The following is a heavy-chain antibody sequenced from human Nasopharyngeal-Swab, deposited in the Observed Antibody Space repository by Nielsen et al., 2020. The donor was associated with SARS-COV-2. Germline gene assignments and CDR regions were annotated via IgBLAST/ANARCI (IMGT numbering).Heavy chain of an antibody. J-gene: IGHJ6*03. D-gene: IGHD3-10*01. V-gene: IGHV4-39*07. CDR2: IYYSGST. Sequence: WIRQPPGKGLEWIGSIYYSGSTNYNPSLKSRVTISVDTSKNQFSLKLSSVTAADTAVYYCARGITTLYYYYYMDVWGKGTTVTVSS. CDR3: ARGITTLYYYYYMDV.